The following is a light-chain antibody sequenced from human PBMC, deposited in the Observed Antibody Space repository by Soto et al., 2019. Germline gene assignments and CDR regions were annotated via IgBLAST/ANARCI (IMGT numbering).Light chain of an antibody. J-gene: IGLJ1*01. CDR2: EVS. CDR3: SSYTSSSTLDV. CDR1: SGDVGGYYY. Sequence: QSVLTQPASVSGSPGQSITISCTGTSGDVGGYYYVSWYQQLPGKAPKLMISEVSNRPSGVSNRFSGSKSGNTASLTISGLQAEDEADYYCSSYTSSSTLDVFGTGTKVTVL. V-gene: IGLV2-14*01.